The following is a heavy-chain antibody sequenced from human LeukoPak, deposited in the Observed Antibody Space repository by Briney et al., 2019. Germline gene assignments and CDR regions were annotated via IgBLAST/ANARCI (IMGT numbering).Heavy chain of an antibody. V-gene: IGHV4-59*01. CDR3: ARDQSEAVAGTGWFDP. CDR1: GGSISSYY. CDR2: IYYSGST. Sequence: SETLSLTCTVSGGSISSYYWSWIRQPPGKGLEWIGYIYYSGSTNYNPSLKSLVTISVDTSKNQFSLKLSSVTAADTAVYYCARDQSEAVAGTGWFDPWGQGTLVTVSS. D-gene: IGHD6-19*01. J-gene: IGHJ5*02.